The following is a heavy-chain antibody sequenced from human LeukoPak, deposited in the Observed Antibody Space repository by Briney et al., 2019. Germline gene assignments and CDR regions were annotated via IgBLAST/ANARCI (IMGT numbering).Heavy chain of an antibody. Sequence: SETLSLTCTDSGDSTSNFYWNWIRQSPGKGLEWIGNIHYSGSSVYNPSLKSRVTISIDTSRKQFFLKLNSVTAADTAVYFCALAPNSNWFDFWGPGTLVTVSS. V-gene: IGHV4-59*03. CDR2: IHYSGSS. J-gene: IGHJ5*01. CDR3: ALAPNSNWFDF. CDR1: GDSTSNFY. D-gene: IGHD2-8*01.